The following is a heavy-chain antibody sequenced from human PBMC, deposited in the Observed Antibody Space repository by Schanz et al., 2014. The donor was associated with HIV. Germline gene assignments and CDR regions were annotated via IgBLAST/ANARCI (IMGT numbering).Heavy chain of an antibody. V-gene: IGHV4-34*01. Sequence: QVQLQQWGAGQLKISETLSLTCAVYGGSFTAYQWSWIRQIPGKGLEWIGDINYSGNTNYNPSLKNRIIIAADTPMNQFSRRLTPVTAADTAVYYCARDTVRFFEWFGANWFDSWGQGTLVTVSS. CDR2: INYSGNT. D-gene: IGHD3-3*01. J-gene: IGHJ5*01. CDR1: GGSFTAYQ. CDR3: ARDTVRFFEWFGANWFDS.